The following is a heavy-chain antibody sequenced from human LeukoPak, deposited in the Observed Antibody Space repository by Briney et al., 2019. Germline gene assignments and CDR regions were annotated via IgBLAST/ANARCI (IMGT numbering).Heavy chain of an antibody. V-gene: IGHV3-66*01. CDR2: IYSGGST. CDR3: AKGVRRSSDYSSPVDY. J-gene: IGHJ4*02. Sequence: QTGGSLRLSCAASGFTVSSNYMSWVRQAPGKGLEWVSVIYSGGSTYYADSVKGRFTISRDNSKNTLYLQMNSLRAEDTAVYYCAKGVRRSSDYSSPVDYWGQGTLVTVSS. D-gene: IGHD3-22*01. CDR1: GFTVSSNY.